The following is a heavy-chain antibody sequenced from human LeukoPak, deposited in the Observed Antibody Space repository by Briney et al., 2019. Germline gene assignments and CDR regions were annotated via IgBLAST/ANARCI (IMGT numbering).Heavy chain of an antibody. D-gene: IGHD6-19*01. CDR1: GGSISSSSYY. V-gene: IGHV4-39*07. Sequence: SETLSLTCTVSGGSISSSSYYWGWIRQPPGKGLEWIGSIYYSGSTYYNPSLKSRVSISVDTSKNQFSLKLSSVTAADTAVYYCATNSAWPWGQGTQVTVSS. CDR2: IYYSGST. J-gene: IGHJ5*02. CDR3: ATNSAWP.